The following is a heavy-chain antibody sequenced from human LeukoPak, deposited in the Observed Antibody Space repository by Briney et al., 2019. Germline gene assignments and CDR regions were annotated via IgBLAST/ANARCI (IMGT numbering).Heavy chain of an antibody. V-gene: IGHV3-15*01. Sequence: PGGSLRLSCAASGFTFSNAWMSWVRQAPGKGLEWVGRIKSKTDGGTTDYAAPVKGRFTISRDDSKNTLYLQMNSLRAEDTAVYYCARDGTAVGINYDYWGQGTLVTVSS. CDR1: GFTFSNAW. D-gene: IGHD6-13*01. CDR3: ARDGTAVGINYDY. J-gene: IGHJ4*02. CDR2: IKSKTDGGTT.